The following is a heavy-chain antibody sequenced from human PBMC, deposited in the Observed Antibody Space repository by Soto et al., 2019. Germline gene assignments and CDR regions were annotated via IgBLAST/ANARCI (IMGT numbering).Heavy chain of an antibody. J-gene: IGHJ4*02. V-gene: IGHV3-15*07. CDR2: IKSKTDVGTT. D-gene: IGHD3-22*01. CDR3: TTDTAYYYDTRPSRRYYFDY. Sequence: GGSLRLSCAASGFTFSNAWMNWVRQAPGKGLEWVGRIKSKTDVGTTDYAAPVKGRFTISRDHSKNTLYLQMNSLKADVTAVYYSTTDTAYYYDTRPSRRYYFDYWGQGTLVTVSS. CDR1: GFTFSNAW.